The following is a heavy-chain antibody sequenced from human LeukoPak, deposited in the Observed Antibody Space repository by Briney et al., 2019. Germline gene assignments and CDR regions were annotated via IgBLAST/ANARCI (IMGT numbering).Heavy chain of an antibody. CDR1: GFTVSSNY. V-gene: IGHV3-66*04. J-gene: IGHJ1*01. CDR3: AKQHSSDWNGVAEYFQH. Sequence: GGSLRLSCAASGFTVSSNYMSWVRQAPGKGLEWVSVIYSGGSIYYADSVKGRFTISRDNSKNTLYLQMNSLRAEDTAVYYCAKQHSSDWNGVAEYFQHWGQGTLVTVSS. CDR2: IYSGGSI. D-gene: IGHD6-19*01.